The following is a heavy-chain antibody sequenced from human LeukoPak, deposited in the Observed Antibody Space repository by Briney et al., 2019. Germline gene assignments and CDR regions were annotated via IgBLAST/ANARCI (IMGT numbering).Heavy chain of an antibody. CDR3: ARGGGYYDSSGYPDAFDI. V-gene: IGHV4-34*01. CDR1: GGSFSGYY. D-gene: IGHD3-22*01. Sequence: SETLSLTCAVYGGSFSGYYWSWIRQPPGKGLEWIGEINHSGSTNYNPSLKSRVTISVDTSKNQFSLKLSSVTAADTAVYYCARGGGYYDSSGYPDAFDIWGQGTMVTVSS. J-gene: IGHJ3*02. CDR2: INHSGST.